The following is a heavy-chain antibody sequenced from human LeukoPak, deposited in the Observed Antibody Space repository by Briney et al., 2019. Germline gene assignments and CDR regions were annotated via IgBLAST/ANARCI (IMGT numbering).Heavy chain of an antibody. V-gene: IGHV3-15*01. CDR3: TTRRRGYSSRPQLGY. D-gene: IGHD6-13*01. Sequence: GGSLRLSCAASGFTFSNAWMSWVRQAPGKGLEWVGRIKSKTDGGTTDYAAPVKGRFTISRDDSKNTLYLQMNSLKTEDTAVYYCTTRRRGYSSRPQLGYWGQGTLVTVSS. J-gene: IGHJ4*02. CDR2: IKSKTDGGTT. CDR1: GFTFSNAW.